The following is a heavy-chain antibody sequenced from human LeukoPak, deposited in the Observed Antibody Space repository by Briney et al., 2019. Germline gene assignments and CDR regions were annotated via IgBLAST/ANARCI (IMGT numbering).Heavy chain of an antibody. Sequence: PSETLSLTCTVSGGSISSSSYYWGWIRQPPGKGLEWIGSINYSGTTYYNPALKSRVTISVDTSKNQFSLKLNSVTAADTAVYYCATLGTTVTNPFDYWGQGTLVTVSS. CDR2: INYSGTT. CDR3: ATLGTTVTNPFDY. D-gene: IGHD4-17*01. J-gene: IGHJ4*02. CDR1: GGSISSSSYY. V-gene: IGHV4-39*07.